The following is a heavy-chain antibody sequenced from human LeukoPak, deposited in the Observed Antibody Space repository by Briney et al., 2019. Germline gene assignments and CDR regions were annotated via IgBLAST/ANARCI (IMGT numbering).Heavy chain of an antibody. V-gene: IGHV3-23*01. CDR2: ISGSGGST. CDR3: AKDVPRYCSGGSCYSPAFDI. CDR1: GFTFSSYA. Sequence: PGGSLRLSCAASGFTFSSYAMSWVRQAPGKGLEWVSAISGSGGSTYYADSVKGRFTISRDNSKNTLYLQMSSLRAEDTAVYYCAKDVPRYCSGGSCYSPAFDIWGQGTMVTVSS. J-gene: IGHJ3*02. D-gene: IGHD2-15*01.